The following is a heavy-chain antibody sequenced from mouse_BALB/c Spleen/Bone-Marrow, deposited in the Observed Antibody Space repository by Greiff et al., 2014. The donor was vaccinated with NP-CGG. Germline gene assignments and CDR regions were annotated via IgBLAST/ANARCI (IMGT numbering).Heavy chain of an antibody. D-gene: IGHD1-1*01. J-gene: IGHJ4*01. Sequence: DLVKPGASVKLSCKASGYTFTSYWINWIKQRPGQGLEWIGRIAPGSGSTYYNEMFKGKATLTVDTSSSTAYIQLSSLSSEDSAVYFCARESYYYENYAMDYWGQGTSVTVPS. CDR2: IAPGSGST. CDR3: ARESYYYENYAMDY. V-gene: IGHV1S41*01. CDR1: GYTFTSYW.